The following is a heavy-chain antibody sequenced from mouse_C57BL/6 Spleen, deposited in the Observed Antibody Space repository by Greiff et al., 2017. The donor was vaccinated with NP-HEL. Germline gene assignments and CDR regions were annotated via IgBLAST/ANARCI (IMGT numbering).Heavy chain of an antibody. CDR2: INPNNGGT. Sequence: EVQLQQSGPELVKPGASVKISCKASGYTFTDYYMNWVKQSHGKSLEWIGDINPNNGGTSYNQKFKGKATLTVDKSSSTAYMELRSLTSEDSAVYYCARFGGYYVLDYWGQGTTLTVSS. D-gene: IGHD2-3*01. CDR3: ARFGGYYVLDY. J-gene: IGHJ2*01. V-gene: IGHV1-26*01. CDR1: GYTFTDYY.